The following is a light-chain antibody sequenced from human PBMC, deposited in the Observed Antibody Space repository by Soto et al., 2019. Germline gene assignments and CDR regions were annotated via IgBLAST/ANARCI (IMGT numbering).Light chain of an antibody. J-gene: IGKJ2*01. V-gene: IGKV1-5*01. CDR1: QSVSNW. CDR2: DAS. Sequence: DIQMTQSPSTLSASVGDRVTITCRASQSVSNWLAWYQQKPGKAPRLLIYDASTLEPGVPSRFSGSGSGTEFTLTISSLRPDDFGTYYCQQYNTFSTDTFGQGTKLEIK. CDR3: QQYNTFSTDT.